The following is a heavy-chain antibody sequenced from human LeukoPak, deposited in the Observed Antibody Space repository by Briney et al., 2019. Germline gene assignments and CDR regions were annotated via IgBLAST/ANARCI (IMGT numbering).Heavy chain of an antibody. D-gene: IGHD3-16*01. CDR2: IYYSGST. Sequence: SQTLSLTCTVSGGSISSGDYYWSWIRQPPGKGLEWIGYIYYSGSTYYNPSLKSRVTISVDTSKNQFSLKLSSVTAADTAVYYCARSLYITTLAIGYWGQGTLVTVSS. V-gene: IGHV4-30-4*01. J-gene: IGHJ4*02. CDR1: GGSISSGDYY. CDR3: ARSLYITTLAIGY.